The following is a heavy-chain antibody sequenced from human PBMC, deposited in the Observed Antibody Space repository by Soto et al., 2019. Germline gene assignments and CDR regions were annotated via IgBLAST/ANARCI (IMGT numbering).Heavy chain of an antibody. Sequence: SETLSLTCTVSGGSVSSGSYYWSWIRQPPGKGLEWIGYIYYSGSTNYNPSLKSRVTISVDTSKNQFSLKLSSVTAADTAVYYCARDGYYYDSSGYYPDWGQGTLVTVSS. V-gene: IGHV4-61*01. D-gene: IGHD3-22*01. CDR1: GGSVSSGSYY. CDR3: ARDGYYYDSSGYYPD. CDR2: IYYSGST. J-gene: IGHJ4*02.